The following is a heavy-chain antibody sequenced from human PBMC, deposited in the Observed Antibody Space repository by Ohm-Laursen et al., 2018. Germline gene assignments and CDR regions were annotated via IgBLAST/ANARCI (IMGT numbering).Heavy chain of an antibody. V-gene: IGHV3-74*01. CDR3: AGGPPFYCTGGSCYSHYFHY. D-gene: IGHD2-15*01. J-gene: IGHJ4*02. CDR1: GFSFRTYW. Sequence: SLRLSCAASGFSFRTYWMHWVRQAPGKGLVWVSRVNPEGTSTTYADSVKGRFTISRDNAKDMLYLQMNGLRVEDTAVYYCAGGPPFYCTGGSCYSHYFHYWGQGTLVTASS. CDR2: VNPEGTST.